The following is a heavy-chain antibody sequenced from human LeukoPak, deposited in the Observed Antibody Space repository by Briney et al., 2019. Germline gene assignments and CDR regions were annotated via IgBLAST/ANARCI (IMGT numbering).Heavy chain of an antibody. Sequence: PSETLSLTCTVSGGSISSSSYYWGWIRQPPGKGLEWIGSIYYSGSTYYNPSLKSRVTISVDTSKNQFSLKLSSVTAADTAVYYCARALTTLTYEGYWGQGTLVTVSS. J-gene: IGHJ4*02. CDR2: IYYSGST. V-gene: IGHV4-39*01. CDR3: ARALTTLTYEGY. D-gene: IGHD1-1*01. CDR1: GGSISSSSYY.